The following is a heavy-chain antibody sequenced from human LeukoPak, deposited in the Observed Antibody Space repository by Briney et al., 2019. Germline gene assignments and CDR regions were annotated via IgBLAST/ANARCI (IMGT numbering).Heavy chain of an antibody. J-gene: IGHJ4*02. CDR2: ISSSSSAI. Sequence: GGSLRLSCAASGFSFSIYSMNWVRQAPGKGLEWVSYISSSSSAIYYADSVKGRFTISRDNAKNSVYLQMNSLRDEDTAVYYCARAKTAMDIDYWGQGTLVTVSS. V-gene: IGHV3-48*02. CDR1: GFSFSIYS. CDR3: ARAKTAMDIDY. D-gene: IGHD5-18*01.